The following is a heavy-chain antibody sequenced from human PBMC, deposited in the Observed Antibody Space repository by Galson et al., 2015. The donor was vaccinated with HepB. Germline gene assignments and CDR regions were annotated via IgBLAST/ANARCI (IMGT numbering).Heavy chain of an antibody. CDR2: IYWDDDK. D-gene: IGHD3-3*01. J-gene: IGHJ4*02. Sequence: PALVKPTQTLTLTCTFSGFSLSTSGVGVGWIRQPPGKALEWLALIYWDDDKRYSPSLKSRLTITKDTSKNQVVLTMTNMDPVDTATYYCTHLLEYDDYFDYWGQGTLVTVSS. CDR3: THLLEYDDYFDY. V-gene: IGHV2-5*02. CDR1: GFSLSTSGVG.